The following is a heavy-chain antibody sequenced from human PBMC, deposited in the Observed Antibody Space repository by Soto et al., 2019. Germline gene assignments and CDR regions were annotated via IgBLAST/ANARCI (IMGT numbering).Heavy chain of an antibody. J-gene: IGHJ4*02. V-gene: IGHV3-33*01. CDR1: GFTFSSYG. Sequence: QVQLVESGGGVVQPGRSLRLSCAASGFTFSSYGMHWVRQAPGKGLEWVAVIWYDGSNKYYADSVKGRFTISRDNSKNTLYLQMKSLRAEDTAVYYCARVPIPYSSSWYSDWGQGTLVTVSS. CDR2: IWYDGSNK. CDR3: ARVPIPYSSSWYSD. D-gene: IGHD6-13*01.